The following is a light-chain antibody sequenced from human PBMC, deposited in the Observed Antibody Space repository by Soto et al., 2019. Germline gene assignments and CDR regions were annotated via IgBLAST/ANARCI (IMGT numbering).Light chain of an antibody. CDR1: QSVLYNSNTKNY. V-gene: IGKV4-1*01. Sequence: DIVMTQSPDSLAVSLGERATINCKSSQSVLYNSNTKNYLAWYQQKPGQSPKLLIYWASIRESGVPDRFSGSGSGTDFTLTISSLQSEDVASYYCQQYYSTPRTFGQGTKVEIK. J-gene: IGKJ1*01. CDR3: QQYYSTPRT. CDR2: WAS.